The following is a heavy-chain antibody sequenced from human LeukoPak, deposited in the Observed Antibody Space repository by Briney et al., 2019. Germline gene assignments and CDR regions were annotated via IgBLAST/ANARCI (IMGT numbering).Heavy chain of an antibody. CDR1: GYTFTGYY. CDR3: ARGHNWNYLYDAFDI. CDR2: INPNSGGT. J-gene: IGHJ3*02. Sequence: ASVKVSCKASGYTFTGYYMHWVRQAPGQGLEWMGWINPNSGGTNYAQKFQGRVTMTRDTSISTAYMELSRLRSDDTAVYYCARGHNWNYLYDAFDIWGQGTMVTVSS. D-gene: IGHD1-7*01. V-gene: IGHV1-2*02.